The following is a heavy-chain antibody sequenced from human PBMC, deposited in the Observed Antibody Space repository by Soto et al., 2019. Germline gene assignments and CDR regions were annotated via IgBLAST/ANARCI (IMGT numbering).Heavy chain of an antibody. V-gene: IGHV1-24*01. J-gene: IGHJ6*02. CDR1: GSTLTELS. CDR3: ATGARHYYDCGMDV. Sequence: QVQLVQSGAEVRKPGASVKVSCKVSGSTLTELSMHWVRQAPGKGLEWLGGSDPEDGGSIYAQKFQGRVTMTEDTSTATAYMELRSLRSEDTAVYYCATGARHYYDCGMDVWGQGTTVTVSS. CDR2: SDPEDGGS.